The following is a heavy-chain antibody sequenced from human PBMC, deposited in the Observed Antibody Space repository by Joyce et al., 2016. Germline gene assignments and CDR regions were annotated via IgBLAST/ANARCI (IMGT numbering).Heavy chain of an antibody. Sequence: EVQLVQSGAEVKKPGESLRISCKGSGYSFTSHWISWVRQMPGKGREWMGLIYPRDSYTDYSPSFEGNVTISVDKTISAAYLQWSSLRASDTAIYYCARHVTDWFDPWGQGTLVTVSS. CDR1: GYSFTSHW. D-gene: IGHD3-10*02. CDR3: ARHVTDWFDP. CDR2: IYPRDSYT. V-gene: IGHV5-10-1*03. J-gene: IGHJ5*02.